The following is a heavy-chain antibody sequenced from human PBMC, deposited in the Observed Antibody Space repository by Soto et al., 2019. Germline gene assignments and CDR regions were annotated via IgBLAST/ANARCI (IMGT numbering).Heavy chain of an antibody. V-gene: IGHV4-34*01. Sequence: SETLSLTCAVYGGSFSGYYWSWIRQPPGKGLEWIGEINHSGSTNYNPSLKSRVTISVDTSKNQFSLKLSSVTAADTAVYYCARVGEAAAGRRAYYYYGMDVWGQGTTVTVSS. CDR1: GGSFSGYY. CDR3: ARVGEAAAGRRAYYYYGMDV. D-gene: IGHD6-13*01. CDR2: INHSGST. J-gene: IGHJ6*02.